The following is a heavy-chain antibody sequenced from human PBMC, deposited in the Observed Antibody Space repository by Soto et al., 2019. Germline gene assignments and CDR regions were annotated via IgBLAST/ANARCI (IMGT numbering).Heavy chain of an antibody. CDR3: SISDAYGRGDY. Sequence: QVQLVQSGAEVRKPGSSVKVSCRASGGTFSSYTISWVRQAPGQGLEWVGGIIPMFATADYAQKFQGRLTITADESTSTAYMQLSSLRSEDTAVYYCSISDAYGRGDYWGQGTLVTVSS. V-gene: IGHV1-69*01. D-gene: IGHD4-17*01. CDR2: IIPMFATA. J-gene: IGHJ4*02. CDR1: GGTFSSYT.